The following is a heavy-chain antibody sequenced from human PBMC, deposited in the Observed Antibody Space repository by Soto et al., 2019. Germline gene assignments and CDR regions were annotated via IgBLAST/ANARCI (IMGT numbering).Heavy chain of an antibody. Sequence: PSETLSLTCTVSGGSISSYYWSWIRQPPGKGLEWIGYIYYSGSTNYNPSLKSRVTISVDTSKNQFSLKLSSVTAADTAVYYCARHLPRDDFDYWGQGTLVTVSS. J-gene: IGHJ4*02. CDR2: IYYSGST. V-gene: IGHV4-59*08. CDR1: GGSISSYY. CDR3: ARHLPRDDFDY.